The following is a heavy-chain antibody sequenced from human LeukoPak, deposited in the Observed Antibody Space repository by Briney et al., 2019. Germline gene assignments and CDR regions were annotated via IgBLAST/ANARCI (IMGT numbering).Heavy chain of an antibody. V-gene: IGHV3-7*01. Sequence: GGSLRLSCVASGFSFSSYSMNWVRQAPGKGLEWVANIKQDGSEKYYVDSVKGRFTISRDNAKNSLYLQMNSLRAEDTAVYYCARDISFNYWGQGTLVTVSS. CDR1: GFSFSSYS. CDR2: IKQDGSEK. CDR3: ARDISFNY. J-gene: IGHJ4*02.